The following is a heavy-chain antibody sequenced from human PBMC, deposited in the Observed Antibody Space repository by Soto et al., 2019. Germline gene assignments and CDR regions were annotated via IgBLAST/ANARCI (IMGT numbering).Heavy chain of an antibody. V-gene: IGHV3-23*01. J-gene: IGHJ4*02. CDR1: GVTFSSYA. CDR3: AKRCSGSYYDY. Sequence: EVQLLESGGGLVQPGGSLRLSCAASGVTFSSYAMSWVRQAPGKGLEWVSVMSGSGGSTYYADSVKARFTISRDNSKNTLYLQMNRRRAEDTAVYYCAKRCSGSYYDYWGQGTMVTVSS. D-gene: IGHD3-10*02. CDR2: MSGSGGST.